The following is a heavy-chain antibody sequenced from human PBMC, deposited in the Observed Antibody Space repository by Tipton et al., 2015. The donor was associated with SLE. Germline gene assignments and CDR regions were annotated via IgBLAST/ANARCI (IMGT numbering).Heavy chain of an antibody. CDR1: GGSFSGYY. Sequence: TLSLTCAVYGGSFSGYYWSWIRQPPGKGLEWIGEINHSGSTYYNPSLKSRVTISVDTSKNQFSLKLSSVTAADTAVYYCARGPLLDLWGRGTLVTVSS. CDR2: INHSGST. D-gene: IGHD5/OR15-5a*01. V-gene: IGHV4-34*01. J-gene: IGHJ2*01. CDR3: ARGPLLDL.